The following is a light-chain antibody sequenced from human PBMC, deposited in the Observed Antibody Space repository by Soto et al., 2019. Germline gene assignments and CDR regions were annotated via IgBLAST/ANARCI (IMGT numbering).Light chain of an antibody. J-gene: IGLJ2*01. Sequence: QSALTQPPSASGTPGQTVTISCSGSSSNVASNAVNWYQHLPGTAPKLLIFSNNQRPAGVSDRFFGSKSGTSASLAISGLQSEDEADYYCATWDDSLNGPVFGGGTKLTVL. CDR2: SNN. CDR1: SSNVASNA. CDR3: ATWDDSLNGPV. V-gene: IGLV1-44*01.